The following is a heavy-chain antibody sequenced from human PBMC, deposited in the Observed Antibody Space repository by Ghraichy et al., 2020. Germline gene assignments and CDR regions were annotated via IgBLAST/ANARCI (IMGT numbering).Heavy chain of an antibody. J-gene: IGHJ5*02. V-gene: IGHV4-39*01. D-gene: IGHD1-26*01. CDR1: GASIRSIGHY. CDR2: FYYGVST. CDR3: ARHTSGTPNWFDP. Sequence: SETLSLTCTLSGASIRSIGHYWGWIRQPPGKGLEWVASFYYGVSTYYTPSLQSPVTISVDTSKNQFSLILNSVTAADTAMYYCARHTSGTPNWFDPWGQGTQVTVSS.